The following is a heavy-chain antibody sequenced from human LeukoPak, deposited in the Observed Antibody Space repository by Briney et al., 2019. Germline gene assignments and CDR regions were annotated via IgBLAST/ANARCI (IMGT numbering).Heavy chain of an antibody. V-gene: IGHV3-73*01. Sequence: SGGSLRLSCAASGFTFSGSAMHWVRQASGKGLEWVGRIRSKANSYATAYAASVKGRFTISRDDSKNTAYLQMNSLKTEDTAVYYCTSQIAVAGAPDDYWGQGTLVTVSS. CDR3: TSQIAVAGAPDDY. J-gene: IGHJ4*02. CDR1: GFTFSGSA. CDR2: IRSKANSYAT. D-gene: IGHD6-19*01.